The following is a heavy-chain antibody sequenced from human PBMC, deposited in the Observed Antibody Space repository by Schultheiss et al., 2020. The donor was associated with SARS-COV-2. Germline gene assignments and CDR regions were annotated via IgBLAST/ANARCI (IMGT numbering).Heavy chain of an antibody. D-gene: IGHD3-10*01. Sequence: GGPLRLSCAASGFTFSDYYIHWVRQAPGKGLEWVAVISYDGSNKYYADSVKGRFTISRDNSKNTLYLQMNSLRAEDTAVYYCAREYGSGSGWFDPWGQGTLVTVSS. CDR1: GFTFSDYY. V-gene: IGHV3-30-3*01. J-gene: IGHJ5*02. CDR2: ISYDGSNK. CDR3: AREYGSGSGWFDP.